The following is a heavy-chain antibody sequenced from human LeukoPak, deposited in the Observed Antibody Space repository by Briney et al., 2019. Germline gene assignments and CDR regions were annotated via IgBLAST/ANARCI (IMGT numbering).Heavy chain of an antibody. V-gene: IGHV3-21*01. D-gene: IGHD6-19*01. CDR1: GFTFSNYS. J-gene: IGHJ4*02. CDR3: ARVVGPRGQWLVGHFDY. CDR2: ISGSNSYI. Sequence: PGGSLRLSCVASGFTFSNYSMNWVRQAPGKGLEWVSSISGSNSYIYYADSVRGRFTISRDNAKNSLYLQMNSLRAEDTAVYYCARVVGPRGQWLVGHFDYWGQGTLVTVSS.